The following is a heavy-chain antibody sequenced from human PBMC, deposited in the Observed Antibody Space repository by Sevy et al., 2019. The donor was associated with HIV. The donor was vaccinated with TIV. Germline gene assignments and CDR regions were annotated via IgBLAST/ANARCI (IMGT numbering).Heavy chain of an antibody. CDR1: GYTFTGYY. V-gene: IGHV1-2*02. CDR3: AREGSDVVVPAAILDDCFDP. Sequence: ASVKVSCKASGYTFTGYYMHWVRQAPGQGLEWMGWINPNSGGTNYAQKFQGRVTMTRDTSISTAYMELSRLRSDDTAVYYCAREGSDVVVPAAILDDCFDPWGQGTLVTVSS. J-gene: IGHJ5*02. CDR2: INPNSGGT. D-gene: IGHD2-2*02.